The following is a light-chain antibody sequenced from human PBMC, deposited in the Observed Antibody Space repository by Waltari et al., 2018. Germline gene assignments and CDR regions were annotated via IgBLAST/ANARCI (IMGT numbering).Light chain of an antibody. J-gene: IGKJ1*01. V-gene: IGKV1-16*01. CDR2: AVS. CDR1: QAIFDY. CDR3: VQYDTYPRT. Sequence: DIQMTQSPSSVSASVGDTVTITCRASQAIFDYVAWFQQRPGKAPRSLLYAVSSLQTGVSSRFSGSGSITDFTLTITSLQPEDFATYYCVQYDTYPRTFGQGTTVEF.